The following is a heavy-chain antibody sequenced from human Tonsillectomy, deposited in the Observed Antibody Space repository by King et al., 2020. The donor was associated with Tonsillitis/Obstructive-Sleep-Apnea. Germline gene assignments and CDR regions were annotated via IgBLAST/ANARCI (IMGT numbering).Heavy chain of an antibody. V-gene: IGHV4-34*01. D-gene: IGHD2-15*01. Sequence: VQLQQWGAGLLKPSETLSLTCAVYGGSFSGYYWSWIRQPPGKGLEWIGEIKHSGSTNYNPSLKSRVTISVDTSKKQFSLKLSSVTAADTAVYYCAGVVAAADAFDIWGQGTMVTGSS. J-gene: IGHJ3*02. CDR2: IKHSGST. CDR1: GGSFSGYY. CDR3: AGVVAAADAFDI.